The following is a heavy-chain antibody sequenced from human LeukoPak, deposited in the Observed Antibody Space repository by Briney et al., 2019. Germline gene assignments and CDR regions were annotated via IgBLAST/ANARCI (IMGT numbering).Heavy chain of an antibody. J-gene: IGHJ4*02. D-gene: IGHD6-19*01. CDR1: GGSINSRNYY. CDR3: AREVGHYSSGWFSSEYYFDY. Sequence: SETLSLTCTVSGGSINSRNYYWAWIRQPPGRGLQWIGSIYYSGSTYYKPSLKSRVTISVDTSKNQFSLKLSSVTAADTAVYYCAREVGHYSSGWFSSEYYFDYWGQGTLVTVSS. CDR2: IYYSGST. V-gene: IGHV4-39*07.